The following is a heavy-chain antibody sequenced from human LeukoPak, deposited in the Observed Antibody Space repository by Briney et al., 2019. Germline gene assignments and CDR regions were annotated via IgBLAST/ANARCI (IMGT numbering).Heavy chain of an antibody. Sequence: PSETLSLTCTVSGGSISSYYWSWIRQPPGKGLEWIGSIYYSGSTYYNPSLKSRVTISVDTSKNQFSLKLSSVTAADTAVYYCARHETRYDAFDIWGQGTMVTVSS. CDR1: GGSISSYY. CDR3: ARHETRYDAFDI. J-gene: IGHJ3*02. D-gene: IGHD2-2*01. V-gene: IGHV4-59*05. CDR2: IYYSGST.